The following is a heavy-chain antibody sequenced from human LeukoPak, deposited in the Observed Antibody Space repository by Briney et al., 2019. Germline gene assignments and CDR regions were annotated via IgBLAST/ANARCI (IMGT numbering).Heavy chain of an antibody. J-gene: IGHJ4*02. D-gene: IGHD6-13*01. V-gene: IGHV4-39*07. CDR3: ARVDSAPAGYFDY. CDR1: GGSISSSSSF. Sequence: SETLSLTCTVSGGSISSSSSFWGWIRQPPGKGLDWIGTIHYSGSTYYNPSLRSRVTISVDTSKKQFSLNLSSVSAADTAMYYCARVDSAPAGYFDYWGQGILVTVSS. CDR2: IHYSGST.